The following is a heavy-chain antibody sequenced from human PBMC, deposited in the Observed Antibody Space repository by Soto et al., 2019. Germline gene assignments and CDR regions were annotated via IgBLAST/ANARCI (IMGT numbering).Heavy chain of an antibody. D-gene: IGHD2-2*01. CDR1: GGSISSYY. CDR2: IYYSGST. J-gene: IGHJ5*02. V-gene: IGHV4-59*01. CDR3: ARSRHLVGFDP. Sequence: SETLSLTCTVSGGSISSYYWSWIRQPPGKGLEWIGYIYYSGSTNYNPSLKSRVTISVDTSKNQFSLRLSSVTAADTAVYYCARSRHLVGFDPWGQGTLVTVSS.